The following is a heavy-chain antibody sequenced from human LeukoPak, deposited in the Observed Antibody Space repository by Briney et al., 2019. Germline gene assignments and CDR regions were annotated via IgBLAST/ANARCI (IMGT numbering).Heavy chain of an antibody. V-gene: IGHV3-21*06. CDR3: ATETNGRHYDY. J-gene: IGHJ4*02. Sequence: GGSLRPSCTASGLTFSTSGFNWVRQAPGKGLEWVASIGPTGSDRYHADSIKGRFTISRDNANNFLYLQMNSLGAEDTAVYYCATETNGRHYDYWGQGTLLTVSS. CDR1: GLTFSTSG. D-gene: IGHD1-14*01. CDR2: IGPTGSDR.